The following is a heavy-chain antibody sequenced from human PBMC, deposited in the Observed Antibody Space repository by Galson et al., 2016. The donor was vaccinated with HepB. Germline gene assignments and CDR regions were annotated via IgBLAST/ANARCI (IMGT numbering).Heavy chain of an antibody. Sequence: SLRLSCAASGFTFDDYAMHWVRQAPGKGLEWVSGISWNSGGRDYADSVKGRFTISRDNAKNSLYLHMNSLRVEGTAMYFCAKDTTKGWGSEDYWGQGTLVTVSS. CDR2: ISWNSGGR. CDR3: AKDTTKGWGSEDY. D-gene: IGHD3-16*01. CDR1: GFTFDDYA. J-gene: IGHJ4*02. V-gene: IGHV3-9*01.